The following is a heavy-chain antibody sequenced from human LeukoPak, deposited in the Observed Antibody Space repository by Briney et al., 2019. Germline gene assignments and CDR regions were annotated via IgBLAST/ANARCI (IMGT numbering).Heavy chain of an antibody. CDR1: GFTFTSYE. V-gene: IGHV3-48*03. CDR3: ARDRPNVPYYYDSTSAFDI. Sequence: GGSLRLSCAASGFTFTSYEMNWVRQAPGKGLEWVSYISIGGTTTTYADSVKGRFTISRDNAKNSLYLQLNSLRAEDTAVYYGARDRPNVPYYYDSTSAFDIWGQGTMVTVSS. D-gene: IGHD3-22*01. CDR2: ISIGGTTT. J-gene: IGHJ3*02.